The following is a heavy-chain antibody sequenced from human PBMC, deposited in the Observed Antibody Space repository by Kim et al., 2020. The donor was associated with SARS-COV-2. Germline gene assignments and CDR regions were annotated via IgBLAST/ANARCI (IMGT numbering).Heavy chain of an antibody. V-gene: IGHV4-39*01. J-gene: IGHJ4*02. D-gene: IGHD6-19*01. Sequence: YSTPSLKSRVTISVDTSKTQFSLKLSSVTAADTAVYYCARRAVVAGQFDYWGQGTLVTVSS. CDR3: ARRAVVAGQFDY.